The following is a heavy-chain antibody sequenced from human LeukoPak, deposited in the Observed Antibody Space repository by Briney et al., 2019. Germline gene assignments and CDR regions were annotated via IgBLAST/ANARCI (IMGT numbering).Heavy chain of an antibody. Sequence: ASVKVSCKASGGTFSGYAISWVRQAPGQGLEWMGGIIPIFGTANYAQKFQGRVTITADKSTSTAYMELSSLRSEDTAVYYCARGAGDGWYYFDYWGQGTLVTVSS. CDR2: IIPIFGTA. CDR3: ARGAGDGWYYFDY. D-gene: IGHD5-24*01. V-gene: IGHV1-69*06. J-gene: IGHJ4*02. CDR1: GGTFSGYA.